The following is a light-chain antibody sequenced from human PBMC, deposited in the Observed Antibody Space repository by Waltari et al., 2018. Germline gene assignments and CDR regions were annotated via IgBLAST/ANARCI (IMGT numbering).Light chain of an antibody. V-gene: IGLV2-14*03. Sequence: QSALTQPASVSGSPGQSITISCTGSSSDVGAYNYVSWYQHHPGKAPQRIISDVSDRPSGVSDRFSGSKSGNTASLSISGLRADDEANYYCSSYTSVNTVVFGGGTKVTVL. CDR2: DVS. CDR1: SSDVGAYNY. J-gene: IGLJ2*01. CDR3: SSYTSVNTVV.